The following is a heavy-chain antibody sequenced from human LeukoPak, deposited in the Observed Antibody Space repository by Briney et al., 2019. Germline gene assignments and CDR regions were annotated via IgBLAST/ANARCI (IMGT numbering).Heavy chain of an antibody. Sequence: SVKVSCKASGGTFSSYAISWVRQAPGQGLEWMGGIIPIFGTANYAQKFQGRGTITTDESTSTAYMELSSLRSEDTAVYYCAREKDYGDYEGNWFDPWGQGTLVTVSS. D-gene: IGHD4-17*01. J-gene: IGHJ5*02. CDR1: GGTFSSYA. CDR2: IIPIFGTA. V-gene: IGHV1-69*05. CDR3: AREKDYGDYEGNWFDP.